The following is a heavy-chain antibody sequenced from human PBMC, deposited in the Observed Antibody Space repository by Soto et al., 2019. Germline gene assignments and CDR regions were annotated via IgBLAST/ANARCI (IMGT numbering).Heavy chain of an antibody. CDR3: VKGSVGSRPHYFDH. V-gene: IGHV3-23*01. CDR2: INDNGGST. CDR1: GFTFSSYA. Sequence: EVQVLESGGDLVQPGGSLRLSCAGSGFTFSSYAMSWVRQAPGKGLEWVSAINDNGGSTWYADSVKGRFTISRDNSMNTLYLQTNSLRGEDTAVYYCVKGSVGSRPHYFDHWGQGTLVTVSS. J-gene: IGHJ4*02. D-gene: IGHD2-15*01.